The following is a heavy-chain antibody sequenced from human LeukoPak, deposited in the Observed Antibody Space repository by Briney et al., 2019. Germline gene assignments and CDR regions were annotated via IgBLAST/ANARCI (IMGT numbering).Heavy chain of an antibody. CDR1: GYTFTGYY. V-gene: IGHV1-2*02. D-gene: IGHD2-2*01. J-gene: IGHJ6*02. Sequence: ASVKVSCKASGYTFTGYYMHWVRQAPGQGLEWMGWINPNSGGTNYAQKLQGRVTMTTDTSTSTAYMELRSLRSDDTAVYYCARALRHCSSTSCYSSYYGMDVWGQGTTVTVSS. CDR3: ARALRHCSSTSCYSSYYGMDV. CDR2: INPNSGGT.